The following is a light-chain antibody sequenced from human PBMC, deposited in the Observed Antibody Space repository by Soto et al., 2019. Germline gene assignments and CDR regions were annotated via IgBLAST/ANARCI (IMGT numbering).Light chain of an antibody. CDR3: QSYDSSNQV. Sequence: NFMLTQPHSVSESPGQTVTISCTGSSGSIASNYVQWYQQRPGSAPTTVIYEDNQRPSGVPDRFSGSIDSSSNSASLTSSGLETEDEADYYCQSYDSSNQVFGGGTKLTVL. CDR2: EDN. V-gene: IGLV6-57*02. CDR1: SGSIASNY. J-gene: IGLJ2*01.